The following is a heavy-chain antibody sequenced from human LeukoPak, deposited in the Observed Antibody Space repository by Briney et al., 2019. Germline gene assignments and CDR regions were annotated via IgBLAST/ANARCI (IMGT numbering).Heavy chain of an antibody. Sequence: SQTLSLTCTVSGGSISSGGYYWSWIRQHPGKGLEWIGYTYYSGSTYYNLSLKSRVTISVDTSKNQFSLKLSSVTAADTAVYYCARDAYTVTTLPGVWWFDPWGQGTLVTVSS. CDR1: GGSISSGGYY. CDR2: TYYSGST. J-gene: IGHJ5*02. CDR3: ARDAYTVTTLPGVWWFDP. V-gene: IGHV4-31*03. D-gene: IGHD4-17*01.